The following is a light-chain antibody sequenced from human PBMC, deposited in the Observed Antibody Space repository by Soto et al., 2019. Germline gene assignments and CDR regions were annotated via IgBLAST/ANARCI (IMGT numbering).Light chain of an antibody. CDR2: DVS. J-gene: IGLJ3*02. CDR3: SSYTSSSTLVV. Sequence: QSALTQPASVSGSPGQSITISCTGTSSDVGGYNYVSWYQQHPGKAPKLMIYDVSNRTSGVSNRFSGSKSGNTASLTISGLQAEDEDDYYCSSYTSSSTLVVFGGGTKLPVL. CDR1: SSDVGGYNY. V-gene: IGLV2-14*01.